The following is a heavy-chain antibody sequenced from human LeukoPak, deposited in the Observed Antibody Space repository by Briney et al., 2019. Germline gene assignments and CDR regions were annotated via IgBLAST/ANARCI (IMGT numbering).Heavy chain of an antibody. CDR2: IYHSGST. V-gene: IGHV4-30-2*01. J-gene: IGHJ3*02. CDR1: GGSISSGGYS. D-gene: IGHD1-1*01. CDR3: ARSRASVRLDPDAFDI. Sequence: SETLSLTCAVSGGSISSGGYSWSWIRQPPGKGLEWIGYIYHSGSTYYNPSLKSRVTISVDRSKNQFSLKLSTVTAADTAVYYCARSRASVRLDPDAFDIWGQGTMVTVSS.